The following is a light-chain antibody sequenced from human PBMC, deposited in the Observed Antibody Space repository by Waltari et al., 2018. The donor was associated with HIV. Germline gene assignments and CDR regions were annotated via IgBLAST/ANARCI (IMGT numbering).Light chain of an antibody. Sequence: DIQMTQSPTSLSASVADTVTINCRASQHIGFNVNWYQYKIGRAPRLLLAATSNLQSGVPSIFIVSGFGTRFSLTISGPQADDFAQYFCQQSYDLPYTFGQGTRV. CDR1: QHIGFN. V-gene: IGKV1-39*01. J-gene: IGKJ2*01. CDR3: QQSYDLPYT. CDR2: ATS.